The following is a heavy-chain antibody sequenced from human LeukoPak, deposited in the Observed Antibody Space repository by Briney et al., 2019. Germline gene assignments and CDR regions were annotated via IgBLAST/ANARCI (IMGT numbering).Heavy chain of an antibody. V-gene: IGHV1-2*02. Sequence: ASVKVSCKASGYTFIGYYIHWVRQAPGQGLEWMGWIKPSSGGTNYAQKFQGRVTMTRDTSISTAYMELSRLGSDDTAVYYCARDRWPVTRIQYYYYMDVWGKGTTVTVSS. CDR3: ARDRWPVTRIQYYYYMDV. D-gene: IGHD4-17*01. CDR2: IKPSSGGT. J-gene: IGHJ6*03. CDR1: GYTFIGYY.